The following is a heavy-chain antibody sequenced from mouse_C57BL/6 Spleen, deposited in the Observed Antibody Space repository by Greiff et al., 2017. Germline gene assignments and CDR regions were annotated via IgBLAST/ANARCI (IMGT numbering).Heavy chain of an antibody. CDR1: GFTFSSYG. V-gene: IGHV5-6*01. CDR2: ISSGGSYT. Sequence: EVQLVESGGDLVKPGGSLKLSCAASGFTFSSYGMSWVRQTPDKRLEWVATISSGGSYTYSPDSVKGRFTISRDNAKNTRYLQMSRLKSEYTAMYYCARQREGYFDYWGQGTTLTVSS. J-gene: IGHJ2*01. CDR3: ARQREGYFDY.